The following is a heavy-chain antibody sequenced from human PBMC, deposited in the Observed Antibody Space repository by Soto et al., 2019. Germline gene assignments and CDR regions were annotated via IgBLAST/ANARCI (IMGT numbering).Heavy chain of an antibody. CDR2: FYYSENT. V-gene: IGHV4-39*01. J-gene: IGHJ6*02. CDR1: GGSINDDTYS. CDR3: AKLAGYCSGNSCHGDYAMDV. D-gene: IGHD2-2*01. Sequence: SETLSLTCTVSGGSINDDTYSWGWIRQPPGKGLEWIGTFYYSENTYYNPSLKSRVTISVDTSKNQFSLKLSSVTAADTAVYYCAKLAGYCSGNSCHGDYAMDVWGQGTTVTVSS.